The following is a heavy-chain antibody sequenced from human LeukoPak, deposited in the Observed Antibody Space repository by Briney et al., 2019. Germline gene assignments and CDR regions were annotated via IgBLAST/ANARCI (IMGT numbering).Heavy chain of an antibody. CDR2: IKQDGSEK. Sequence: GGSLRLSCAASGFTFGSYWMSWVRQAPGKGLEWVANIKQDGSEKYYVDSVKGRFTISRDNAENSLSLQMNSLRAEDTAVYYCARDSDGPAFWGQGTPVTVSS. J-gene: IGHJ4*02. CDR3: ARDSDGPAF. CDR1: GFTFGSYW. V-gene: IGHV3-7*03. D-gene: IGHD5-24*01.